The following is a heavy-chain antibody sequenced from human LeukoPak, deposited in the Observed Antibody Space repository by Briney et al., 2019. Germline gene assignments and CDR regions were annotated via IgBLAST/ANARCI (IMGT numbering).Heavy chain of an antibody. V-gene: IGHV3-23*01. CDR1: GFTFSSYW. CDR3: AKDAGYSSGWDYYYYGMDV. CDR2: ISGSGDTT. J-gene: IGHJ6*02. D-gene: IGHD6-19*01. Sequence: GGSLRLSCAASGFTFSSYWMHWVRQAPGKGLEWVSVISGSGDTTYYADSVKGRFTISRDNSNNTLYVQMNSLRAEDTAVYYCAKDAGYSSGWDYYYYGMDVWGQGTTVTVSS.